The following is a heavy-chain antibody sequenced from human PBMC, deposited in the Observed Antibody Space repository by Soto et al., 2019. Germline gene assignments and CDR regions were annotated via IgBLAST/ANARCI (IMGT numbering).Heavy chain of an antibody. CDR3: ARVTTVTSFDY. Sequence: SETLSLTCAVYGGSFSGYYWSWIRQPPGKGLEWIGEINHSGSTNYNPSLKSRVTISVDTSKNQFSLKLSSVTAADTAVYYCARVTTVTSFDYWGQGTLVTVSS. J-gene: IGHJ4*02. CDR2: INHSGST. CDR1: GGSFSGYY. D-gene: IGHD4-17*01. V-gene: IGHV4-34*01.